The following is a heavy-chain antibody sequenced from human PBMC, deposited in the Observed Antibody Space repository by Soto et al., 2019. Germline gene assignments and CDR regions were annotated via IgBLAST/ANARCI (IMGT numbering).Heavy chain of an antibody. CDR3: ASGDSGYDYFDY. V-gene: IGHV3-53*05. CDR2: IQSGGPT. D-gene: IGHD5-12*01. CDR1: GFTVSSKY. Sequence: PGGSLRLSCAASGFTVSSKYMSWVRQAPGKGLEWVSLIQSGGPTYYADSVKGRFTISRDTSENTLHLQMDSLRSEDTAVYYCASGDSGYDYFDYWGQGTLVTVSS. J-gene: IGHJ4*02.